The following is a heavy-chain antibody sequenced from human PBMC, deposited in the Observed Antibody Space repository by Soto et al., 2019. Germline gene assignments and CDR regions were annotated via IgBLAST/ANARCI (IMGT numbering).Heavy chain of an antibody. Sequence: EVQLVESGGGLVQPGGSLRLSCAASGFTFSNYWMDWVRQAQGKGLVWVSRIKRDGSSISYADSVKGRVNISRDNAKNTLYMQMNSLRAEDTAVYYCARDGGRGGDLAYWGQGTLVTVSS. D-gene: IGHD2-21*02. J-gene: IGHJ4*02. CDR3: ARDGGRGGDLAY. CDR2: IKRDGSSI. CDR1: GFTFSNYW. V-gene: IGHV3-74*01.